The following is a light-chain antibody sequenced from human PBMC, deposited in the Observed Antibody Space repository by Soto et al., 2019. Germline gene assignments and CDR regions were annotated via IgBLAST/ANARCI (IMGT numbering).Light chain of an antibody. Sequence: QSVLTQPASVSGSPGQSISISCSGASSDVGKYKAVSWYQQYPGKAPKLVIFDVTKRPSGVPDRFSGSKSGNTASLAISGLQAEDEADYYCCSNAGSSTWLFGTGTQLTVL. V-gene: IGLV2-23*02. CDR2: DVT. CDR3: CSNAGSSTWL. CDR1: SSDVGKYKA. J-gene: IGLJ1*01.